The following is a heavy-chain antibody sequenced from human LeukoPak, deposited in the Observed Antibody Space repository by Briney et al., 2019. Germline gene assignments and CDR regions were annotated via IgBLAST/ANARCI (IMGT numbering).Heavy chain of an antibody. V-gene: IGHV4-39*07. CDR1: GGSISSSSYY. D-gene: IGHD6-6*01. J-gene: IGHJ4*02. Sequence: PSETLSLTCTVSGGSISSSSYYWGWIRQPPGKGLEWIGSIYYSGSTNYNPSLKSRVTISVDTSKNQFSLKLSSVTAADTAVYYCARAGVIAARPTTFDYWGQGTLVTVSS. CDR2: IYYSGST. CDR3: ARAGVIAARPTTFDY.